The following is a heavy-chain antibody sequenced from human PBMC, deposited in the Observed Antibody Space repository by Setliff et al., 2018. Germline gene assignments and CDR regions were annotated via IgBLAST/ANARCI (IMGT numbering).Heavy chain of an antibody. J-gene: IGHJ4*02. Sequence: PSETLSLTCTVSGGSISNYYWSWIRQPPGKGLEWIGYIYYSGSTNYNPSLKSRVTISVDTSKNQVSLKLSSVTAADTAVYYCARAGRGAAAGYDYWGQGTLVTVSS. CDR3: ARAGRGAAAGYDY. CDR1: GGSISNYY. CDR2: IYYSGST. D-gene: IGHD2-15*01. V-gene: IGHV4-59*01.